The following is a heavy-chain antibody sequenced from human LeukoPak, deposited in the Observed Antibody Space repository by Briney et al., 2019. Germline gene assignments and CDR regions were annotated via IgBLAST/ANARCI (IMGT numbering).Heavy chain of an antibody. Sequence: VASVKVSCKASGYTFTSYGISWVRQAPGQGLEWMGWISAYNCNTNYAQKLQGRVTMTTDTSTSTAYMELRSLRSDDTAVYYCARDPPRIVVVVAATNYYGMDVWGQGTTVTVSS. J-gene: IGHJ6*02. CDR2: ISAYNCNT. V-gene: IGHV1-18*01. D-gene: IGHD2-15*01. CDR3: ARDPPRIVVVVAATNYYGMDV. CDR1: GYTFTSYG.